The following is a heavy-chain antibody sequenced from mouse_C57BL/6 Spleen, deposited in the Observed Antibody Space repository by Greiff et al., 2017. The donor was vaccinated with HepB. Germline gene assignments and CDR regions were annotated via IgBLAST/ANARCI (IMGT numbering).Heavy chain of an antibody. CDR3: ARNHYGSSPHFDY. CDR2: IDPSDSYT. CDR1: GYTFTSYW. D-gene: IGHD1-1*01. J-gene: IGHJ2*01. V-gene: IGHV1-69*01. Sequence: QVQLQQPGAELVMPGASVKLSCKASGYTFTSYWMHWVKQRPGQGLEWIGEIDPSDSYTNYNQKFKGKSTLTVDKSSSTAYMQLRSLTSEDSAVYYCARNHYGSSPHFDYWGKGTTLTVSS.